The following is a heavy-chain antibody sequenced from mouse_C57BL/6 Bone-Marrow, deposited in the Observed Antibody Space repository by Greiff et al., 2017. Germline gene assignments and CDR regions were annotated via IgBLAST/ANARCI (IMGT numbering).Heavy chain of an antibody. Sequence: VQLQQSGAELVKPGASVKMSCKASGYTFTSYWITWVKQRPGQGLEWIGDIYPGSGSTNYNEKFKSKATLTVDTSSSTAYMQLSSLTSEDSAVYYCARFPLITTVVATDYWGQGTTLTVSS. CDR1: GYTFTSYW. CDR3: ARFPLITTVVATDY. V-gene: IGHV1-55*01. J-gene: IGHJ2*01. D-gene: IGHD1-1*01. CDR2: IYPGSGST.